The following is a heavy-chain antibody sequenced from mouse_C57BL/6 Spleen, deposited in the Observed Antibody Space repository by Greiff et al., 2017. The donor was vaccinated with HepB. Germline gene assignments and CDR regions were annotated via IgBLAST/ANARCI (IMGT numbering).Heavy chain of an antibody. CDR1: GFTFSDAW. CDR3: TRNDYDYWYFDV. CDR2: IRNKANNHAT. J-gene: IGHJ1*03. Sequence: EVQVVESGGGLVQPGGSMKLSCAASGFTFSDAWMDWVRQSPEKGLEWVAEIRNKANNHATYYAESVKGRFTISRDDSKSSVYLQMNSLRAEDTGIYYCTRNDYDYWYFDVWGTGTTVTVSS. V-gene: IGHV6-6*01. D-gene: IGHD2-4*01.